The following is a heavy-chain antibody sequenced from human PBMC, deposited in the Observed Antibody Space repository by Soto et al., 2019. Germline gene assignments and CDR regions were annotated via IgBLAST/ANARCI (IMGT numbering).Heavy chain of an antibody. Sequence: EVQLLESGGGLVQPGGSLRLSCAASGFTFSSYAMSWVRQAPGKGLEWVSAISGSGGSTYYADSVKGRFTISRDNSKNTHYLQMNSLRAENTAVYYCAKGDSTSRWPYHYGMAVWGQGTTVTVSS. J-gene: IGHJ6*02. D-gene: IGHD2-2*01. CDR3: AKGDSTSRWPYHYGMAV. V-gene: IGHV3-23*01. CDR2: ISGSGGST. CDR1: GFTFSSYA.